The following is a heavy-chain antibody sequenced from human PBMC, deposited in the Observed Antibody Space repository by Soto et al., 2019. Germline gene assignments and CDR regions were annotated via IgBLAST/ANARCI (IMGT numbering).Heavy chain of an antibody. CDR2: ISYDGSNK. D-gene: IGHD6-19*01. Sequence: GGSLRLSCAASGFTFSSYGMHWVRQAPGKGLEWVAVISYDGSNKYYADSVKGRFTISRDNSKNTLYLQRNSLRAEDTAVYYCARGRDSYSRAWQAFDYWGQGTLVTVSS. V-gene: IGHV3-30*03. CDR1: GFTFSSYG. J-gene: IGHJ4*02. CDR3: ARGRDSYSRAWQAFDY.